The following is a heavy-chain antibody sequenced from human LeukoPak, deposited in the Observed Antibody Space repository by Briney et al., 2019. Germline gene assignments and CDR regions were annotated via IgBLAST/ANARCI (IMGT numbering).Heavy chain of an antibody. Sequence: PSETLSLTCTVSGGSISSHYWSWIPQPPGKGLEWIGYIYYSGSTNYNPSLKSRVTISVDTSKNQFSLTLSSVTAADTAVYYCARAGGGSSRAGHHYYYMDVWGKGTTVTVSS. V-gene: IGHV4-59*11. J-gene: IGHJ6*03. CDR2: IYYSGST. CDR3: ARAGGGSSRAGHHYYYMDV. CDR1: GGSISSHY. D-gene: IGHD2-15*01.